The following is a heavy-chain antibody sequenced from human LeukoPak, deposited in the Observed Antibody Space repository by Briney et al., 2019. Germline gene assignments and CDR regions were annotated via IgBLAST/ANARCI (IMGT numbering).Heavy chain of an antibody. J-gene: IGHJ3*02. CDR3: ARSAIVVVVAAKEADAFDI. D-gene: IGHD2-15*01. V-gene: IGHV3-7*01. CDR2: IKQDGSEK. Sequence: QPGGSLRLSCAASGFTFSSYWMSWVRQAPGKGLEWVANIKQDGSEKYYVDSVKGRFTISRDNAKNSLYLQMNSLRAEDTAVYYCARSAIVVVVAAKEADAFDIWGQGTMVTVSS. CDR1: GFTFSSYW.